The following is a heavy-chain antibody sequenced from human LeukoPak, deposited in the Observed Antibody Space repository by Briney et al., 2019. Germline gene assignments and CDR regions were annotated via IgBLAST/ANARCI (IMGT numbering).Heavy chain of an antibody. J-gene: IGHJ4*02. CDR3: ARERSFDY. V-gene: IGHV3-7*01. CDR2: MKQDGSEK. CDR1: GFTFSSYG. Sequence: GGSLRLSCAASGFTFSSYGIHWVRQAPGKGLEWVANMKQDGSEKYYVDSVKGRFTISRDNAKNSLYLQMNSLRAEDTAVYYCARERSFDYWGQGTLVTVSS.